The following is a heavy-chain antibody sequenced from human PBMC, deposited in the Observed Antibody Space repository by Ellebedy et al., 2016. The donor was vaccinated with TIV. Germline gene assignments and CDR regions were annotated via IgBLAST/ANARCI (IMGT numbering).Heavy chain of an antibody. CDR1: GFSLSNSF. CDR2: LTADDRST. V-gene: IGHV3-23*01. Sequence: GESLKISXAASGFSLSNSFMSWIRQAPGKGLEWASTLTADDRSTYFADSVKGRFTISRDNSKNTVYLQMNSLRSEDTAVYYCRPGHYSDAWGQGTLVTVSS. J-gene: IGHJ4*02. CDR3: RPGHYSDA.